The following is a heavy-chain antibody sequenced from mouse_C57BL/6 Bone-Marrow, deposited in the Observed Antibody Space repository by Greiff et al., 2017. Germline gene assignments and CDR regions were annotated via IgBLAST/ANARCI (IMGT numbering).Heavy chain of an antibody. CDR3: ASYGSSPAWFAY. CDR2: IWSGGST. J-gene: IGHJ3*01. V-gene: IGHV2-2*01. CDR1: GFSLTSYG. Sequence: QVQLQQSGPGLVQPSQSLSITCTVSGFSLTSYGVHWVRQSPGKGLEWLGVIWSGGSTDYNAAFISRLSISKDNSKSKVFFKMNSLQADDTAIYYWASYGSSPAWFAYWGQGTLVTVSA. D-gene: IGHD1-1*01.